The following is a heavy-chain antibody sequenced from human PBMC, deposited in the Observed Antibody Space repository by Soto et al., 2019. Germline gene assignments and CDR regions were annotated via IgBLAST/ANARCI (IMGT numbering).Heavy chain of an antibody. CDR3: VQDSGAGGNCTPYLDH. Sequence: LRLSCAASGFTFEDYAMKWVRQHPGKGLEWVAGIGWNSVSIGYADSVKGRFTISRDNARKSVYLDMRGLRPEDTALYYCVQDSGAGGNCTPYLDHCGRGSLVIVSS. D-gene: IGHD2-21*01. CDR1: GFTFEDYA. J-gene: IGHJ4*02. CDR2: IGWNSVSI. V-gene: IGHV3-9*01.